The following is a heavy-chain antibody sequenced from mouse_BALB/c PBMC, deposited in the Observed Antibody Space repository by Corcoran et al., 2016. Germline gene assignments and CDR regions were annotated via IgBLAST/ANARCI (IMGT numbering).Heavy chain of an antibody. CDR2: IDPANGNT. Sequence: EVQLQQSGAELVKPGASVKLSCTASGFNIKDTYMHGVKQRPEQGLEWIGRIDPANGNTKYDPKFQGKATITADTYSNTAYLQLSSLTSEDTAVYYCANWDWYFDVWGAGTTVTVSS. D-gene: IGHD4-1*01. V-gene: IGHV14-3*02. CDR1: GFNIKDTY. CDR3: ANWDWYFDV. J-gene: IGHJ1*01.